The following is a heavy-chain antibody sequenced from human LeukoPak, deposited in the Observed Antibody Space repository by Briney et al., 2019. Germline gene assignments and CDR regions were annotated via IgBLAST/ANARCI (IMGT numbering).Heavy chain of an antibody. CDR2: INHSGST. Sequence: SETLSLTCAVYGGSFSGYYWSWIRQPPGKGLEWIGEINHSGSTNYNPSLKSRVTISVDTSKNQFSLKLSSVTAADTAVYYCARGFRITILGVVIPPLVRFDPWGQGTLVTVSS. J-gene: IGHJ5*02. CDR3: ARGFRITILGVVIPPLVRFDP. V-gene: IGHV4-34*01. CDR1: GGSFSGYY. D-gene: IGHD3-3*01.